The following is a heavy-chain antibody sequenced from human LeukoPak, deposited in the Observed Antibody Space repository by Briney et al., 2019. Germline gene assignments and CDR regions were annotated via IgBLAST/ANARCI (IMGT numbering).Heavy chain of an antibody. D-gene: IGHD6-13*01. CDR2: INHSGST. V-gene: IGHV4-34*01. Sequence: SETLSLTCAVYGGSFSGYYWSWIRQPPGKGLEWIGEINHSGSTNYNPSLKSRVTISVDTSKNQFSLKLSSVTAADTAVYYCARASSSWYGLYFDYWGQGTLVTVSS. CDR3: ARASSSWYGLYFDY. CDR1: GGSFSGYY. J-gene: IGHJ4*02.